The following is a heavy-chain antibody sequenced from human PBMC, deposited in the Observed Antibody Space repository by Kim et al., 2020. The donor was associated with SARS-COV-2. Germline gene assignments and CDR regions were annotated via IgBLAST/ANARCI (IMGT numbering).Heavy chain of an antibody. CDR1: GGTFSSYA. CDR3: ARMRRNGDYEGLYFDY. D-gene: IGHD4-17*01. Sequence: SVKVSCKASGGTFSSYAISWVRQAPGQGLEWMGGIIPIFGTANYAQKFQGRVTITADESTSTAYMELSSLRSEDTAVYYCARMRRNGDYEGLYFDYWGQGTLVTVSS. V-gene: IGHV1-69*13. J-gene: IGHJ4*02. CDR2: IIPIFGTA.